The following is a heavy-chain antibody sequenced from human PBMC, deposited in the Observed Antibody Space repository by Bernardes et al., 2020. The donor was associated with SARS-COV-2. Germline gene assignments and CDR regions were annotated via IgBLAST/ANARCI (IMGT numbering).Heavy chain of an antibody. CDR1: GFTFGSHA. Sequence: GGSLRLSCTASGFTFGSHAMTWVRQAPGKGLEWVSSITTSGGTTYYADSVKGRFTISRDNSGNTLYLQMLSLRAEDTAIYYCAKSLERGVRTVIDYWGQGTLVTVSS. D-gene: IGHD2-8*01. J-gene: IGHJ4*02. V-gene: IGHV3-23*01. CDR3: AKSLERGVRTVIDY. CDR2: ITTSGGTT.